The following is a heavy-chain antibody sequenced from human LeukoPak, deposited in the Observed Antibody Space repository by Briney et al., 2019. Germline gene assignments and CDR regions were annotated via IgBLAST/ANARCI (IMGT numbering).Heavy chain of an antibody. D-gene: IGHD3-10*01. J-gene: IGHJ4*02. V-gene: IGHV1-18*01. CDR3: AREITMVRGVNYYFDY. Sequence: GASVKVSCKASGYTFTSYGISRVRQAPGQGLEWMGWISAYNGNTNYAQKLQGRVTMTTDTSTSTAYMELRSLRSDDTAVYYCAREITMVRGVNYYFDYWGQGTLVTVSS. CDR2: ISAYNGNT. CDR1: GYTFTSYG.